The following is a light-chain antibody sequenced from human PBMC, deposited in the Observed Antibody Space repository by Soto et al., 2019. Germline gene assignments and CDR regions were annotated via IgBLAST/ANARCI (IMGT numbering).Light chain of an antibody. V-gene: IGKV3-20*01. J-gene: IGKJ1*01. CDR2: GAS. CDR1: QSVTSNY. CDR3: QHYVTSRTT. Sequence: EIVLTQSPGTLSLSPGERATLSCGASQSVTSNYLAWYQQKPGQAPRLLIFGASIRVTGIPDRFIGSGSGTHFTLTISRLEPEDFAVYYCQHYVTSRTTFGQGTKVDIK.